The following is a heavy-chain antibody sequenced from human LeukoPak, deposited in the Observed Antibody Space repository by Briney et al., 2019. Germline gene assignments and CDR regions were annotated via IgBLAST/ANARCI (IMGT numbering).Heavy chain of an antibody. Sequence: ASEKVSCKASGYTFTSYAMHWVRQAPGQRLEWMGWINAGNGNTKYSQKFQGRVTITADESTSTAYMELSSLRSEDTAVYYCARDDQVVTTPLYYYYGMDVWGQGTTVTVSS. CDR3: ARDDQVVTTPLYYYYGMDV. D-gene: IGHD3-22*01. V-gene: IGHV1-3*01. J-gene: IGHJ6*02. CDR2: INAGNGNT. CDR1: GYTFTSYA.